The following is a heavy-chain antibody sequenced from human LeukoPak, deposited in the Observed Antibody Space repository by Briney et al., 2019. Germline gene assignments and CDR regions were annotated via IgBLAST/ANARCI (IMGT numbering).Heavy chain of an antibody. CDR3: ARDLDYYDSSGYRQFDY. D-gene: IGHD3-22*01. V-gene: IGHV1-18*01. Sequence: ASVKVSCKASGYTFTNYGITWVRQAPGQGLEWMGWISSYIGNTNYAQKLQGRVTMTTDTSTSTAYMELRSLRSDDTAVYYCARDLDYYDSSGYRQFDYWGQGTLVTVSS. J-gene: IGHJ4*02. CDR1: GYTFTNYG. CDR2: ISSYIGNT.